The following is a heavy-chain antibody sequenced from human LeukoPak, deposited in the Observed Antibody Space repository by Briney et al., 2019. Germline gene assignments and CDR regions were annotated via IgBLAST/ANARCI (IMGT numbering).Heavy chain of an antibody. CDR1: GFTFSSYA. D-gene: IGHD2-2*01. CDR2: ISYGGSNK. CDR3: ARDISGYCSSTSCSPFDY. J-gene: IGHJ4*02. Sequence: GGSLRLSCAASGFTFSSYAMHWVRQAPGKGLEWVAVISYGGSNKYYADSVKGRFTISRDNSKNTLYLQVNSLRAEDTAVYYCARDISGYCSSTSCSPFDYWGQGTLVTVSS. V-gene: IGHV3-30*04.